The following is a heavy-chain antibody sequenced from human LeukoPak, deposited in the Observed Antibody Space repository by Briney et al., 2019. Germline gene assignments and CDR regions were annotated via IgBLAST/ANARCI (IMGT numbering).Heavy chain of an antibody. Sequence: ESGPTLVNPTQTLTLTCTFSGFSLSTSGVGVGWIRQPQGKALEGLALVFWDDDKRYSPSLKSRLTSTKDTSKNQVVLTMTNMDPVDTATYYCAHRYDSSAIDYWGQGTLVTVSS. CDR1: GFSLSTSGVG. V-gene: IGHV2-5*02. CDR2: VFWDDDK. CDR3: AHRYDSSAIDY. J-gene: IGHJ4*02. D-gene: IGHD3-22*01.